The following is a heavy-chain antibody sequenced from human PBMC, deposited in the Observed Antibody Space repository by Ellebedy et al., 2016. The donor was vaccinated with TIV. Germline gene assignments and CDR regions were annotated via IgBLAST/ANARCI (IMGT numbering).Heavy chain of an antibody. D-gene: IGHD3-22*01. CDR2: LYYSGTS. V-gene: IGHV4-59*01. CDR1: GGSINSYY. Sequence: MPGGSLRLSCTVSGGSINSYYWSWIRQPPGKGLEWIGYLYYSGTSNYNPSLKSPVTISVDKSKNQFSLTLNSVTSADTAVYYCATTYRGGYWYPEIWGQGILVTVSS. CDR3: ATTYRGGYWYPEI. J-gene: IGHJ4*02.